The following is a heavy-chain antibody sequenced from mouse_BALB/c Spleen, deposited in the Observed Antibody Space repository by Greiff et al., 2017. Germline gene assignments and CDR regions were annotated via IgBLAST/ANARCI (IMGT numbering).Heavy chain of an antibody. D-gene: IGHD2-4*01. CDR2: ISSGSSTI. CDR1: GFTFSSFG. J-gene: IGHJ3*01. Sequence: EVMLVESGGGLVQPGGSRKLSCAASGFTFSSFGMHWVRQAPEKGLEWVAYISSGSSTIYYADTVKGRFTISRDNPKNTLFLQMTSLRSEDTAMYYCARSRDYADYWGQGTLVTVSA. V-gene: IGHV5-17*02. CDR3: ARSRDYADY.